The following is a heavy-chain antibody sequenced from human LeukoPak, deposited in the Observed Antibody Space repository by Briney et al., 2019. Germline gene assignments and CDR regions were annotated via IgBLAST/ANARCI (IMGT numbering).Heavy chain of an antibody. J-gene: IGHJ4*02. CDR1: GGSFSTNI. Sequence: PSETLSLTCTVSGGSFSTNIWSWIRQPPGEGLEWIAYIQKSGTTSYNPSLKSRVTISLDTSRNQFYLKLSSVTAADTAVYYCARHEYGLGSRNWGQGTLVTVSS. CDR2: IQKSGTT. D-gene: IGHD3-10*01. CDR3: ARHEYGLGSRN. V-gene: IGHV4-59*08.